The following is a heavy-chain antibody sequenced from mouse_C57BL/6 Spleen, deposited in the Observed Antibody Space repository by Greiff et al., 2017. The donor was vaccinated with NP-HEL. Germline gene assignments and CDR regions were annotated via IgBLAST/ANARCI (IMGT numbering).Heavy chain of an antibody. CDR2: IDPETGGT. CDR3: TREMVTTDYAMDY. V-gene: IGHV1-15*01. D-gene: IGHD2-2*01. CDR1: GYTFTNYE. J-gene: IGHJ4*01. Sequence: QVQLKQSGAELVRPGASVTLSCKASGYTFTNYEMHWVKQTPVHGLEWIGAIDPETGGTAYNQKFKGKAILTADKSSSTAYMELRSLTSEDSAVYYCTREMVTTDYAMDYWGQGTSVTVSS.